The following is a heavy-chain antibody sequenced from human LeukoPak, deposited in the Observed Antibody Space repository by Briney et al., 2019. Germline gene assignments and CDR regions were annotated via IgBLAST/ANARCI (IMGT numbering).Heavy chain of an antibody. CDR1: GGSISSSNW. V-gene: IGHV4-4*02. J-gene: IGHJ5*02. CDR3: ARGGGALEYQLLGTTSSDWFDP. D-gene: IGHD2-2*01. CDR2: IYHSGST. Sequence: SETLSLTCAVSGGSISSSNWWSWVRQPPGKGLEWIGEIYHSGSTNYNPSLKSRVTISVDKSKNQFSLKLSSVTAADTAVYYCARGGGALEYQLLGTTSSDWFDPRGQGTLVTVSS.